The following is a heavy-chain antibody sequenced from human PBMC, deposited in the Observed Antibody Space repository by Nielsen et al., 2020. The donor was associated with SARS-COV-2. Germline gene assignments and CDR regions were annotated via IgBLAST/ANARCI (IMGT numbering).Heavy chain of an antibody. Sequence: GVLKISCAASGFTVSSNYMSWVRQAPGKGLEWVSVIYSGGSTYYADSVKGRFTISRDNSKNTLYLQMNSLRAEDTAVYYCARIKASGWYPDYWGQGTLVTVSS. J-gene: IGHJ4*02. D-gene: IGHD6-19*01. CDR1: GFTVSSNY. CDR3: ARIKASGWYPDY. CDR2: IYSGGST. V-gene: IGHV3-53*01.